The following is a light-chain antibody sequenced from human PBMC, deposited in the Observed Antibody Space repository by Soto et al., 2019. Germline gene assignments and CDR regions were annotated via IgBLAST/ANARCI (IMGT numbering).Light chain of an antibody. Sequence: DIQMTQSPSSLSASIGDRVTITCRASHTISSNLNWYQQEPGKAPQLLIYAASSVPSGVPPRFSGRGSGTEFTLTVSSLQSEDFATYYCLQTYSVPWTFGHGTKVEIK. CDR1: HTISSN. J-gene: IGKJ1*01. CDR3: LQTYSVPWT. V-gene: IGKV1-39*01. CDR2: AAS.